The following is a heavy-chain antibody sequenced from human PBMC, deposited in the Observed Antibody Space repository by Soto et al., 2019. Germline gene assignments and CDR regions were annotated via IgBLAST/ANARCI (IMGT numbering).Heavy chain of an antibody. CDR2: VSGGSGVT. D-gene: IGHD1-1*01. Sequence: EVQVLEAGGGLAQPGGSLRLSCTASGFSLSTYGVTWVRQAPGKGLQWVSGVSGGSGVTHYADSVKGRFTFITDKSENTAYVQMKSRRVADTAVYYCVRWNGYGDLWGQGTLVTVS. J-gene: IGHJ5*02. V-gene: IGHV3-23*01. CDR1: GFSLSTYG. CDR3: VRWNGYGDL.